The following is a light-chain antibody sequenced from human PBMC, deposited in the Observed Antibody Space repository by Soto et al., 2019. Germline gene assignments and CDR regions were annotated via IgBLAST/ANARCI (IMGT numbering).Light chain of an antibody. Sequence: EIVLTQSPATLSVSPGERVTLSCRASQSLRSNLAWYQQKPGQAPRLVIHGASTRATDIPARFSGSESGTEFTLTISSLQSEDFAVYYCQQYDNWPLLLGPGTKVDIK. CDR3: QQYDNWPLL. CDR1: QSLRSN. V-gene: IGKV3-15*01. CDR2: GAS. J-gene: IGKJ3*01.